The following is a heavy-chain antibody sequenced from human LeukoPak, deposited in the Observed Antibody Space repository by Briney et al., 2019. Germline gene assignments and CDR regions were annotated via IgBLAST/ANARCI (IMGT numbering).Heavy chain of an antibody. CDR1: GGSITSGGNN. D-gene: IGHD3-10*01. CDR2: IHYSGGT. Sequence: SETLSLTCTVSGGSITSGGNNWCWIRHLPGKGLEWIGNIHYSGGTYYNPSPTSRVTISLDTSKNQFSLRLSSVTAADTAVYYCARDSTNNYYGSGIWGQGTLVTVSS. CDR3: ARDSTNNYYGSGI. V-gene: IGHV4-31*03. J-gene: IGHJ4*02.